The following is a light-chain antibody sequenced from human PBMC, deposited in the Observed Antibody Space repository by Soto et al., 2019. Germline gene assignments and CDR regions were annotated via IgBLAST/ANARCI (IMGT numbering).Light chain of an antibody. V-gene: IGKV3-11*01. J-gene: IGKJ5*01. Sequence: DIELTQSPATLSSSVGDRATISCRASQSVSSYLDWYQQKPGQAPKLLIYDASNWPSGIPSRFSGSGSGTDFTLTISSLQPEDFAAYYCQQRSNTPPITFGRGTRVEMK. CDR2: DAS. CDR1: QSVSSY. CDR3: QQRSNTPPIT.